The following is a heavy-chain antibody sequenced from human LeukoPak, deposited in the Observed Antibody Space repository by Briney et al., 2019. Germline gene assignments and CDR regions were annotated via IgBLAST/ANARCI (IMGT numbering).Heavy chain of an antibody. CDR2: ISPNGNTV. V-gene: IGHV3-7*01. D-gene: IGHD3-16*01. CDR1: GFSFGSSW. J-gene: IGHJ4*02. Sequence: PGGSLRLSCVTSGFSFGSSWMSWVRQAPGKGLEWVANISPNGNTVYYMDYVGGRFTISRDNAQKSLYLHMDSLRVDDTAVYYCARGDYGSWALGGQGTLVTVSS. CDR3: ARGDYGSWAL.